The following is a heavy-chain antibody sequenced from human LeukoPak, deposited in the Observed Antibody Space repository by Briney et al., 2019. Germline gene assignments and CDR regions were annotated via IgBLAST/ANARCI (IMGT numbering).Heavy chain of an antibody. V-gene: IGHV3-23*01. Sequence: GGSLRLSCAASGFTFSSYAMSWVRQAPGKGLEWVSAISGSGGSTYYADSVKGRFTIPRDNSKNTLYLQMNSLRAEDTAVYYCAKREYSGSYYPRGAFDIWGQGTMVTVSS. D-gene: IGHD1-26*01. CDR1: GFTFSSYA. CDR2: ISGSGGST. CDR3: AKREYSGSYYPRGAFDI. J-gene: IGHJ3*02.